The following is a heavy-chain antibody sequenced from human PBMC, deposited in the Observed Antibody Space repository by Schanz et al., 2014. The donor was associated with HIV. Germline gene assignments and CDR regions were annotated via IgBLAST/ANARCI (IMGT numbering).Heavy chain of an antibody. Sequence: QLVESGGGLVKPGGSLTLSCVASGFTFSKYSMNWVRQAPGKGLEWVSYISSGSTTIHYADSVMGRFTISRDNAKNSMYLVMNSLRDEDTAVYYCARDNEERDIWTGNYYYYGMDVWGQGTTVTVAS. CDR1: GFTFSKYS. J-gene: IGHJ6*02. CDR2: ISSGSTTI. CDR3: ARDNEERDIWTGNYYYYGMDV. V-gene: IGHV3-48*02. D-gene: IGHD3-9*01.